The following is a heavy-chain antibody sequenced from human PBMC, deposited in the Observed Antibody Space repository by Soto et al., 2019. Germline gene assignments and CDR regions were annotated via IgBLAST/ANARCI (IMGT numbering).Heavy chain of an antibody. CDR3: ARARPPGPYDAFDI. CDR1: GRSISSYY. V-gene: IGHV4-59*01. CDR2: IYYSGST. J-gene: IGHJ3*02. Sequence: SETLSLTCTVSGRSISSYYWSWIRQPPGKGLEWIGYIYYSGSTNYNPSLKSRVTISVDTSKNQFSLKLSSVTAADTAVYYCARARPPGPYDAFDIWGQGTMVTVSS.